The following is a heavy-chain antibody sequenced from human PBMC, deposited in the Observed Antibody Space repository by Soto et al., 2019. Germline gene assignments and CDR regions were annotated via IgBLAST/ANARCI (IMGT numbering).Heavy chain of an antibody. V-gene: IGHV1-18*01. Sequence: GASVKVSCKASGYTFTSYGISWVRQAPGQGLEWMGWISAYNGNTNYAQKLQGRVTMTRDTSISTAYMELSRLRSDDTAVYYCARAGYSYGLRYAFDIWGQGTMVTVSS. CDR1: GYTFTSYG. D-gene: IGHD5-18*01. CDR2: ISAYNGNT. J-gene: IGHJ3*02. CDR3: ARAGYSYGLRYAFDI.